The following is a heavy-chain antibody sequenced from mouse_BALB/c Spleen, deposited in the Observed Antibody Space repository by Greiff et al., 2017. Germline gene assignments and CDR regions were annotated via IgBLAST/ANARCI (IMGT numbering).Heavy chain of an antibody. D-gene: IGHD1-1*01. J-gene: IGHJ3*01. CDR2: ISNGGGST. CDR3: ARQAYYYGSSPTAY. V-gene: IGHV5-12-2*01. CDR1: GFTFSSYT. Sequence: EVKVEESGGGLVQPGGSLKLSCAASGFTFSSYTMSWVRQTPEKRLEWVAYISNGGGSTYYPDTVKGRFTISRDNAKNTLYLQMSSLKSEDTAMYYCARQAYYYGSSPTAYWGQGTLVTVSA.